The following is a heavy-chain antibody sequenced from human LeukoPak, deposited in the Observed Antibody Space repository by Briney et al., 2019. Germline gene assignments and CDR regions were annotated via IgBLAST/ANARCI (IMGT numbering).Heavy chain of an antibody. CDR3: ARGEGILWFGLKTGYMDV. V-gene: IGHV4-39*07. D-gene: IGHD3-10*01. CDR1: GGSISSSSYY. Sequence: SGTLSLTCTVSGGSISSSSYYWGWIRQPPGKGLEWIGSIYYSGSTYYNPSLKSRVTIPVDTSKNQFSLKLSSVTAADTAVYYCARGEGILWFGLKTGYMDVWGKGTTVTVSS. J-gene: IGHJ6*03. CDR2: IYYSGST.